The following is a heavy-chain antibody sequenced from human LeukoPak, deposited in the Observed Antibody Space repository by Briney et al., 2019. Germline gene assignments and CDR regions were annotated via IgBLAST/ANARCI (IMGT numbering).Heavy chain of an antibody. CDR1: GYSFTTFH. CDR2: VNPDNGNT. CDR3: ARRGLVAGIYDLVYGFDL. D-gene: IGHD3/OR15-3a*01. J-gene: IGHJ3*01. V-gene: IGHV1-8*03. Sequence: ASVKVSCKAAGYSFTTFHMNWVRQAPGQGPEWMGWVNPDNGNTGFAQKFQGRVTITQNSSVTTVYMELSSLTSEDTAVYYCARRGLVAGIYDLVYGFDLWGQGTMVTVPS.